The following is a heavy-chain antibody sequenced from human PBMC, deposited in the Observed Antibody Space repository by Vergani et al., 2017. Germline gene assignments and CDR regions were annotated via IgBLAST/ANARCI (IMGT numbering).Heavy chain of an antibody. Sequence: EVQLVQAEAEVRKPGESLKISCKGSGYIFTTYWIACVRQMPGRGLEWMGIIYPDDSDTRYSPSFQGQVTISVDKSISAAYLQWSSLKASDTAIYYCTRAYTGYDPFDYWGQGTLVTVSS. V-gene: IGHV5-51*01. J-gene: IGHJ4*02. CDR1: GYIFTTYW. CDR2: IYPDDSDT. D-gene: IGHD5-12*01. CDR3: TRAYTGYDPFDY.